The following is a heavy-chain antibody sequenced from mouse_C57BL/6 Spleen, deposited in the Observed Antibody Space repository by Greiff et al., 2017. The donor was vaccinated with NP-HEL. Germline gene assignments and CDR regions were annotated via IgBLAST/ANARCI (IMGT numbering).Heavy chain of an antibody. J-gene: IGHJ4*01. Sequence: EVQGVESGGGLVKPGGSLKLSCAASGFTFSDYGMHWVRQAPEKGLEWVAYISSGSSTIYYADTVKGRFTISRDNAKNTLFLQMTSLRSEDTAMYYCAKPPYDDDLYYYAMDYGGQGTSVTVSS. CDR3: AKPPYDDDLYYYAMDY. CDR2: ISSGSSTI. D-gene: IGHD2-4*01. CDR1: GFTFSDYG. V-gene: IGHV5-17*01.